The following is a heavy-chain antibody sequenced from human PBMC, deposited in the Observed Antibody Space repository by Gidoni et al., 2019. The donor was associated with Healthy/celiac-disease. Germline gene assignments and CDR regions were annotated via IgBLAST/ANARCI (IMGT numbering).Heavy chain of an antibody. CDR1: GFTFRSYA. J-gene: IGHJ6*03. CDR2: ISGSGGST. D-gene: IGHD3-10*01. V-gene: IGHV3-23*01. CDR3: AKMGSGSSPSSYYYMDV. Sequence: EVQLLESGGGLVQPGGSLRLSCAASGFTFRSYAMCWVRQAPGKGLEWVSAISGSGGSTYYADSVKGRFTISRDNSKNTLYLQMNSLRAEDTAVYYCAKMGSGSSPSSYYYMDVWGKGTTVTVSS.